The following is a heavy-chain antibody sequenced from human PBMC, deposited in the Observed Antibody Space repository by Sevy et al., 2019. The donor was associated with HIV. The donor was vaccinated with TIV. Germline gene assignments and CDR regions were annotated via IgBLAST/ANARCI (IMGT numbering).Heavy chain of an antibody. J-gene: IGHJ4*02. Sequence: GGSLRLSCAASGFTVSSNYMSWVRQAPGKGLQWVSVLYSGASTYYEDSVKGRFTISRDNSKNTLYLQMNSLRAEDTAGYYCARGEWLSRLFDYWGQGTLVTVSS. CDR1: GFTVSSNY. V-gene: IGHV3-53*01. CDR3: ARGEWLSRLFDY. CDR2: LYSGAST. D-gene: IGHD6-19*01.